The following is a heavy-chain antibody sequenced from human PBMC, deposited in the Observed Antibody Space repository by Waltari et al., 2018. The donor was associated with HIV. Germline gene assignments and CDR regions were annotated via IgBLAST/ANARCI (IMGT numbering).Heavy chain of an antibody. D-gene: IGHD2-15*01. Sequence: EVQLVESGGGLVKPGGSLRLSCAASGFIFTSYSLNWVRQAPGKGREWVSSISNDSNNINNADAVRGRFTISRDNAKNSLHLQMNSLRAGDTAVYYCARVCSGGTCSSGGGLDIWGQGTMVTVSS. CDR2: ISNDSNNI. CDR3: ARVCSGGTCSSGGGLDI. V-gene: IGHV3-21*02. J-gene: IGHJ3*02. CDR1: GFIFTSYS.